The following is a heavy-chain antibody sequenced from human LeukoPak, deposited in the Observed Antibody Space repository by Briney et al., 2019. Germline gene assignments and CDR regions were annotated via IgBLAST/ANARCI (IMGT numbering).Heavy chain of an antibody. J-gene: IGHJ3*02. CDR1: GFTFSSYA. CDR3: ANPWRDIGATIDAFDI. D-gene: IGHD5-12*01. CDR2: ISGSGGST. V-gene: IGHV3-23*01. Sequence: PGGSLRLSCAASGFTFSSYAMSWVRQAPGKGLEWVSAISGSGGSTYYADSVKGRFTISRDNSKNTLYLQMNSLRAEDTAVYYCANPWRDIGATIDAFDIWGQGTMVTVSS.